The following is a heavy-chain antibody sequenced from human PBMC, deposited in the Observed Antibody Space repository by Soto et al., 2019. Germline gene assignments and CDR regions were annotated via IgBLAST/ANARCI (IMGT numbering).Heavy chain of an antibody. CDR2: ISAYNGNT. CDR3: ARDLIAVRPGWFDP. V-gene: IGHV1-18*01. D-gene: IGHD6-6*01. Sequence: QVQLVQSGAEVKKPGASVKVSCKASGYTFTTYGINWVRQAPGQALESMGWISAYNGNTNFAQKFQGRVTMTTDTSTSTAYMELRSLRSDDTAVYYCARDLIAVRPGWFDPWGQGTLVTVSS. CDR1: GYTFTTYG. J-gene: IGHJ5*02.